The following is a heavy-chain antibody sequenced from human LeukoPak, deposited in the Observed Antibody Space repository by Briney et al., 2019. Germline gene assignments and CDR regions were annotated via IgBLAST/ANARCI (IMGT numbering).Heavy chain of an antibody. V-gene: IGHV1-69*13. D-gene: IGHD1-26*01. J-gene: IGHJ4*02. CDR1: GYTFTSYA. CDR2: IIPIFGTA. CDR3: ARDGGSRELLGY. Sequence: ASVKVSCKATGYTFTSYAISWVRQAPGQGLEWMGGIIPIFGTANYAQKFQGRVTITADESTSTAYMELSSLRSEDTAVYYCARDGGSRELLGYWGQGTLVTVSS.